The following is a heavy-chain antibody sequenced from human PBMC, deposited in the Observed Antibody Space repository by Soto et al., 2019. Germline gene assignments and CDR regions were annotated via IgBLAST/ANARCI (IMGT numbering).Heavy chain of an antibody. Sequence: VGSLRLSCVASVFSFSNFALSWVRQSPGKGLEWVSSIGAGGDTTYYADSVKGRFTISRDNSKNTVLLEMRSLKAEDTAMYYCVKDEVGASSYWGQGTLVTVSS. CDR3: VKDEVGASSY. CDR2: IGAGGDTT. V-gene: IGHV3-23*01. J-gene: IGHJ4*02. D-gene: IGHD1-26*01. CDR1: VFSFSNFA.